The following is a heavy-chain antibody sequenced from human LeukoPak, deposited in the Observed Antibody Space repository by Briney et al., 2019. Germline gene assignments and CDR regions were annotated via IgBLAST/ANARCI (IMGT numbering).Heavy chain of an antibody. CDR3: ARVPAYRDSSGYPQYYFDY. CDR2: ISSSSSYI. D-gene: IGHD3-22*01. CDR1: GFTFSSYS. J-gene: IGHJ4*02. V-gene: IGHV3-21*01. Sequence: GGSLRLSCAASGFTFSSYSMNWVRQAPGKGLEWVSSISSSSSYIYYADSVKGRFTISRDNAKNSLYLQMNSLRAEDTAVYYCARVPAYRDSSGYPQYYFDYWGQGTLVTVSS.